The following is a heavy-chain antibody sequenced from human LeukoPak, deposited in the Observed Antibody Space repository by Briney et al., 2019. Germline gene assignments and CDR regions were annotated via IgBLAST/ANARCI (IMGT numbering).Heavy chain of an antibody. CDR2: VSITVSTI. CDR1: GFTFSSYE. CDR3: ARWTYYYDSSGLWEFSYWYFDL. J-gene: IGHJ2*01. D-gene: IGHD3-22*01. Sequence: QAGGSLRLSCAASGFTFSSYEMNWVRQAPGKWLEWVSYVSITVSTIYYADSVKGRFTISRDNAKNSLYLQMNSLRAEDTAVYYCARWTYYYDSSGLWEFSYWYFDLWGRGTLVTVSS. V-gene: IGHV3-48*03.